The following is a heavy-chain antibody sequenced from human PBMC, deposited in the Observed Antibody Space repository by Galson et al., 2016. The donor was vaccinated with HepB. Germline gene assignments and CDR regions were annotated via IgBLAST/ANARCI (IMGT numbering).Heavy chain of an antibody. CDR1: GFTFSSYW. J-gene: IGHJ4*02. Sequence: LRLSCAASGFTFSSYWMHWVRQGPGKGLVWVSRINTDGSSTTYADSVKGRFTISRDNAKNTLSLQMNSLRAEDTAVYYCASAHGGNLPFDSWGQGTLVTVSS. V-gene: IGHV3-74*01. D-gene: IGHD4-23*01. CDR2: INTDGSST. CDR3: ASAHGGNLPFDS.